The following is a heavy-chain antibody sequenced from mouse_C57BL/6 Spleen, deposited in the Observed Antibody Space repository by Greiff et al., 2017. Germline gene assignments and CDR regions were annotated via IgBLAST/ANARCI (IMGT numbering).Heavy chain of an antibody. CDR3: ARGAGTLFDY. V-gene: IGHV1-80*01. CDR2: IYPGDGET. Sequence: QVHVKQSGAELVKPGASVKISCKASGYAFSSYWMNWVKQRPGKGLEWIGQIYPGDGETNYNGKFKGKATLTADKSSSTAYMQLSSLTSEDSAVYFLARGAGTLFDYWGQGTTLTVSS. D-gene: IGHD3-3*01. CDR1: GYAFSSYW. J-gene: IGHJ2*01.